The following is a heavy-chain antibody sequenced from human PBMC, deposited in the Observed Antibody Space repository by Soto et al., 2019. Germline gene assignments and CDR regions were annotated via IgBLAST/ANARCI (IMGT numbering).Heavy chain of an antibody. V-gene: IGHV1-69*01. CDR1: GGTFSSYA. Sequence: QVQLVQSGAEVKKPGSSVKVSCKASGGTFSSYAISWVRQAPGQGLGWMGGLIPMFNRPHSARKVQGRVTITADESTSTAYMDLSSLSSEDTAVYYCARGQFHHVSNYYYALDVWGQGTTVTVSS. CDR3: ARGQFHHVSNYYYALDV. J-gene: IGHJ6*02. CDR2: LIPMFNRP.